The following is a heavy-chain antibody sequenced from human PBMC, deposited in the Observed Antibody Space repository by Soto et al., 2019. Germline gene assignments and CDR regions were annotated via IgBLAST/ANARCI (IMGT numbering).Heavy chain of an antibody. Sequence: QVQLVQSGAEVKKPGASLKVSCKASGYTFTSYDINWVRQATGQGLEWMGWMNPNSGNTGYAQKFQGRVTMTRNTSISTAYMELSSLRSEDTAVYYCASDSHSSNNWFDPWGQGTLVTVSS. CDR3: ASDSHSSNNWFDP. V-gene: IGHV1-8*01. CDR1: GYTFTSYD. J-gene: IGHJ5*02. D-gene: IGHD6-13*01. CDR2: MNPNSGNT.